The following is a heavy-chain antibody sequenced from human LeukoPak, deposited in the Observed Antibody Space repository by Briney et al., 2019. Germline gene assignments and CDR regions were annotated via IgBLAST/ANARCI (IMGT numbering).Heavy chain of an antibody. CDR2: ISSSSSYI. Sequence: GGSLRLSCAASGFSLSSFTMNWVRQAPGKGLEWVSSISSSSSYIYYADSVKGRFTISRDNAKKSLYLQMNSLRVEDTAVYYCARVVRYSSSSWGQGTLVTVSS. CDR1: GFSLSSFT. V-gene: IGHV3-21*01. J-gene: IGHJ5*02. D-gene: IGHD6-6*01. CDR3: ARVVRYSSSS.